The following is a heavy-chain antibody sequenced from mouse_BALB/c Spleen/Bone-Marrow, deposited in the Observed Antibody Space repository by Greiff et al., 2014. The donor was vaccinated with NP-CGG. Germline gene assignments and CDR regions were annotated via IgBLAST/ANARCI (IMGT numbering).Heavy chain of an antibody. Sequence: DVQLVESGAELVKPGASVKLSCTASGFYIKDTYIHWVKQRPEQGLEWIGRIDPANEHTKYDPNFQGKATITADTSSNTAYLQLSSLTSEDTAVYYCASLTGTFDYWGQGSTLTVSS. CDR1: GFYIKDTY. CDR2: IDPANEHT. D-gene: IGHD4-1*01. V-gene: IGHV14-3*02. CDR3: ASLTGTFDY. J-gene: IGHJ2*01.